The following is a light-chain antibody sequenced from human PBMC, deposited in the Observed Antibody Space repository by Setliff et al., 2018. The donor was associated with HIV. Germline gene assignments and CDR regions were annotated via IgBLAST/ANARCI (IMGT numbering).Light chain of an antibody. CDR2: YDH. Sequence: SYELTQRPSVSVAPGKTARITCGGDNIGIKSVHWYQQKPSQAPVVVMYYDHDRPSWIPERFSGSNSGNTATLTISRVEVGDEADYYCQVWDSSSDHYVFGSGTKVTVL. CDR1: NIGIKS. CDR3: QVWDSSSDHYV. J-gene: IGLJ1*01. V-gene: IGLV3-21*04.